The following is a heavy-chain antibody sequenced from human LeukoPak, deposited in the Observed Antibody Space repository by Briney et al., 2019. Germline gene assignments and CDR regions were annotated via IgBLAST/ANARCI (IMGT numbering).Heavy chain of an antibody. CDR3: SRVSYDFSSGYYFDY. J-gene: IGHJ4*02. CDR2: IRSEAYGGTT. CDR1: GFTFADYA. D-gene: IGHD3-3*01. Sequence: GGSLRLSCSPSGFTFADYAMTWVRQAPGKGLEWVGFIRSEAYGGTTEYAASVKGTFTISRDDSKSIAYLQMNSLKTEDTAVYYCSRVSYDFSSGYYFDYWGQGTLVTVSS. V-gene: IGHV3-49*04.